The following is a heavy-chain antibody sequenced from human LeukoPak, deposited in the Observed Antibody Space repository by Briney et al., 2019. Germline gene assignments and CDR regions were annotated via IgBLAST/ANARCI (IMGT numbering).Heavy chain of an antibody. Sequence: ASVKVSCKVSGYTLTELSMHWVRQAPGKGLEWMGGLDPEDGETIYAQKFQGRVTMTEDTSTDTAYMELSSLRSEDTAVYYCATGTTGTTELIGYYYGMDVWGQGTTVTVSS. V-gene: IGHV1-24*01. CDR2: LDPEDGET. CDR1: GYTLTELS. J-gene: IGHJ6*02. D-gene: IGHD1-1*01. CDR3: ATGTTGTTELIGYYYGMDV.